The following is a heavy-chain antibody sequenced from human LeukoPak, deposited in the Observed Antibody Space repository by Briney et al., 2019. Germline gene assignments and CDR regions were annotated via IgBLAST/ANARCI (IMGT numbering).Heavy chain of an antibody. D-gene: IGHD5-24*01. CDR2: INTDGSST. J-gene: IGHJ4*02. CDR3: ARGIMATINY. CDR1: GFTFTSYW. Sequence: GGSLRLSCAASGFTFTSYWMYWVRQAPGKGLVWVSRINTDGSSTSYADSVKGRFTISRDNAKNTLYLQMNSLRAEDTAVYYCARGIMATINYWGRGTLVTGSS. V-gene: IGHV3-74*01.